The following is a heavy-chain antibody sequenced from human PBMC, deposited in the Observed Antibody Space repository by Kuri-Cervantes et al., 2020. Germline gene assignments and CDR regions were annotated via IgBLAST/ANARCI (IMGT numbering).Heavy chain of an antibody. V-gene: IGHV3-48*01. D-gene: IGHD2-21*02. CDR2: VSNSSSTI. Sequence: GGSLRLSCAASGFTFSSYSMNWVRQAPGKGLEWVSYVSNSSSTIYYADSVKGRFTIPRDNAKNSLYLQMNSLRAEDTAVYYCARERGYCGGDCYLLELYGMDVWGQGTTVTVSS. J-gene: IGHJ6*02. CDR1: GFTFSSYS. CDR3: ARERGYCGGDCYLLELYGMDV.